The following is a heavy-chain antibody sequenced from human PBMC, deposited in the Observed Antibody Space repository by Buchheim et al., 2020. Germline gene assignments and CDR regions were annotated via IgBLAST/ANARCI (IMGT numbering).Heavy chain of an antibody. Sequence: EVQLVESGGGLVQPGGSLRLSCAASGFTFSSYEMNWVRQAPGKGLEWVSYISSSGSTIYYADSVKGRFTISRDNAKNSLYLQMNSLRAEDTAVYYWARTGTIFGEWGTPEYFQHWGQGTL. D-gene: IGHD3-3*01. CDR1: GFTFSSYE. CDR2: ISSSGSTI. J-gene: IGHJ1*01. V-gene: IGHV3-48*03. CDR3: ARTGTIFGEWGTPEYFQH.